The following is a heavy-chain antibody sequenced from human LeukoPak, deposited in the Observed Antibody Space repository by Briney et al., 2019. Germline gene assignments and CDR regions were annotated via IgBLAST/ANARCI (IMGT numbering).Heavy chain of an antibody. CDR2: IRYDGSNE. CDR1: GITFNSYG. J-gene: IGHJ4*02. D-gene: IGHD2-21*01. Sequence: GGSLRLSCAASGITFNSYGMHWVRQAPDKGLEWVAFIRYDGSNEYYVDSVKGRFTISRDNSKNTLYLQMNSPRGEDTAVYYCCGDFDYWGQGTLVTVSS. V-gene: IGHV3-30*02. CDR3: CGDFDY.